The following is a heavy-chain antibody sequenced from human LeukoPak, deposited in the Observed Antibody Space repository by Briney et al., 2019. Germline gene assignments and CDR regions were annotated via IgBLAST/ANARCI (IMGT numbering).Heavy chain of an antibody. CDR1: GGSLSSYY. J-gene: IGHJ3*02. CDR2: IYNSGST. V-gene: IGHV4-59*08. D-gene: IGHD5/OR15-5a*01. CDR3: AVNSTKHAFDI. Sequence: PSGTLSLTCLVSGGSLSSYYWSWIRQPPGKGLEWIGNIYNSGSTNYKPSLKRRVTLSEDTDKNHFSLKLSYVTAADTAVYYCAVNSTKHAFDIWGQGTMVTVSS.